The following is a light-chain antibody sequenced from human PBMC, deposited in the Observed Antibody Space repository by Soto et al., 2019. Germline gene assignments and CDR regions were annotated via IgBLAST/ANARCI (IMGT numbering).Light chain of an antibody. Sequence: QSVLTQPPSASGTPGQRVTISCSGSYSNVETNYVYWYQQVPGTAPKLLIYTNDQRPSGVPDRFSASKSGTSAPLAISGLRSEDEADYFCSATDDSLGGPVFGGGTKVTVL. J-gene: IGLJ2*01. CDR2: TND. CDR1: YSNVETNY. CDR3: SATDDSLGGPV. V-gene: IGLV1-47*02.